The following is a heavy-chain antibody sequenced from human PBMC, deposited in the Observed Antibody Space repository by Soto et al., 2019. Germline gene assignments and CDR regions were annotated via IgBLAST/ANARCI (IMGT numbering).Heavy chain of an antibody. Sequence: PGGSLRLSCAASGFTFSDYYMSWIRQAPGKGLECISYISSSGSTIYYADSVKGRFTISRDNAKNSLYLQMNSLRAEDTAVYYCARAPDVWSGYYTGIDWLDPWGQGTLVTVSS. D-gene: IGHD3-3*01. CDR3: ARAPDVWSGYYTGIDWLDP. CDR1: GFTFSDYY. CDR2: ISSSGSTI. V-gene: IGHV3-11*01. J-gene: IGHJ5*02.